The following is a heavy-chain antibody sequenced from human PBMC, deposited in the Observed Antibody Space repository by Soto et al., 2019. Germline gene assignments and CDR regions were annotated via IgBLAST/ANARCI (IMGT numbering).Heavy chain of an antibody. CDR2: VSPPFRTS. CDR1: GVSFNNNG. D-gene: IGHD3-10*01. V-gene: IGHV1-69*01. CDR3: ARVLYYGSGSYSPYGMDV. J-gene: IGHJ6*02. Sequence: QVQLVQSGAEVKKPGSSVKVSCKTSGVSFNNNGIGWVRQAPGHGLEWMGGVSPPFRTSNYARKFQGRISIPADASTGTVNMELSSLTSEDTAQYYCARVLYYGSGSYSPYGMDVWGQGTTVTASS.